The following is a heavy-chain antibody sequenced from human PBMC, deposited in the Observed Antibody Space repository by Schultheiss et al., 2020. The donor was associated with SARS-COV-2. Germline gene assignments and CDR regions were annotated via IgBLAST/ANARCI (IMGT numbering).Heavy chain of an antibody. CDR3: AGGGGYNCSWYKGGSVYYGMDV. D-gene: IGHD6-13*01. Sequence: GGSLRLSCAASGFTFSSYDMHWVRQATGKGLEWVSAIGTAGDTYYPGSVKGRVTISRENAKNSMYRQVKSLRAEETAVYYCAGGGGYNCSWYKGGSVYYGMDVWGQGTTVTVSS. CDR2: IGTAGDT. CDR1: GFTFSSYD. V-gene: IGHV3-13*01. J-gene: IGHJ6*02.